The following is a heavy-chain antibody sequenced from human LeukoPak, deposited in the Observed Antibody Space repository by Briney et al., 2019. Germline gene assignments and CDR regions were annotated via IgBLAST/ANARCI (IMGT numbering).Heavy chain of an antibody. D-gene: IGHD2/OR15-2a*01. V-gene: IGHV3-53*01. Sequence: GGSLRLSCAASGFTFSSYWMSWVRQAPGKGLEWVSVIYSGGSTYYADSVKGRFTISRDNSKNTLYLQMNSLRAEDTAVYYCARGQYSTFDYWGQGTLVTVSS. CDR2: IYSGGST. CDR3: ARGQYSTFDY. J-gene: IGHJ4*02. CDR1: GFTFSSYW.